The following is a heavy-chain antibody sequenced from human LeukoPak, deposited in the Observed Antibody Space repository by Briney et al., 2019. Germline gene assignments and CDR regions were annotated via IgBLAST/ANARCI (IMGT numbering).Heavy chain of an antibody. CDR1: GGTFSSYA. CDR3: ARDLYYYDSSGYPG. D-gene: IGHD3-22*01. J-gene: IGHJ4*02. V-gene: IGHV1-69*04. Sequence: KVSCKASGGTFSSYAISWVRQAPGQGLEWMGRIIPILGIANYAQKFQGRVTITADKSTSTAYMELSSLRSEDTAVYYCARDLYYYDSSGYPGWGQGTLVTVSS. CDR2: IIPILGIA.